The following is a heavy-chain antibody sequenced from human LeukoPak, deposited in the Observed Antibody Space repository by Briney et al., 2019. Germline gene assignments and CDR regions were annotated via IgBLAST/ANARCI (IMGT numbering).Heavy chain of an antibody. V-gene: IGHV4-4*07. J-gene: IGHJ4*02. CDR3: ARDFYGDDGHHPFDY. CDR2: IYASGST. CDR1: GGSIGNYY. D-gene: IGHD2/OR15-2a*01. Sequence: SETLSLTCSVSGGSIGNYYWNWLRQPAGKGLEWIGRIYASGSTNYNPSFKSRVTISMDKSKNHFSLNLKSVTAAGTAFYYCARDFYGDDGHHPFDYWGQGIQVTVSS.